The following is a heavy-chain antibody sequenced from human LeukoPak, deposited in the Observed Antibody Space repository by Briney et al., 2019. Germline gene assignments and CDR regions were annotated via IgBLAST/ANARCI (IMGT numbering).Heavy chain of an antibody. CDR1: GYTFTSYD. Sequence: EASVKVSCKASGYTFTSYDINWVRQATGQGLEWMGRMNPNSGNTGYAQKFQGRVTMTRNTSISTAYMELSSLRSEDTAVYYRARGGDSSSWYEFDPWGQGTLVTVSS. CDR2: MNPNSGNT. D-gene: IGHD6-13*01. CDR3: ARGGDSSSWYEFDP. V-gene: IGHV1-8*01. J-gene: IGHJ5*02.